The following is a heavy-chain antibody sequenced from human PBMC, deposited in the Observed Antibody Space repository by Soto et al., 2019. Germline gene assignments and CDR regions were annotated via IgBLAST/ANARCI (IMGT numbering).Heavy chain of an antibody. J-gene: IGHJ4*02. CDR2: IYDGGGTA. D-gene: IGHD3-22*01. Sequence: EVHLLESGGGLVQPGGSLRLSCAASGFTFSTYAMSWVRQAPGQGLEWVAGIYDGGGTASFADSVKGRFTISRDDSQNSLNGKMNGLRAEGTAVYYCGKDYRGGGFGGSSSDNPLDYWGQGTLVTVSS. CDR3: GKDYRGGGFGGSSSDNPLDY. CDR1: GFTFSTYA. V-gene: IGHV3-23*01.